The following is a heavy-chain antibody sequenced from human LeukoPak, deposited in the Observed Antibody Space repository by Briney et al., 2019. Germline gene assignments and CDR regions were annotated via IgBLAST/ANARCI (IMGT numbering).Heavy chain of an antibody. V-gene: IGHV4-38-2*02. CDR3: ARDGGLLYYDFWSGYTFDH. J-gene: IGHJ4*02. CDR2: IYHSGST. Sequence: PSETLSLTCTVSGDSISSGYYWGWIRQPPGKGLEWIGSIYHSGSTYYNPSLKSRVTISVDTSKNQFSLKLSSVTAADTAVYYCARDGGLLYYDFWSGYTFDHWGQGTLVTVSS. CDR1: GDSISSGYY. D-gene: IGHD3-3*01.